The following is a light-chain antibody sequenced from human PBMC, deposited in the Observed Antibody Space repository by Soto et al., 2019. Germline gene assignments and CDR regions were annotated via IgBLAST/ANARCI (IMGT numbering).Light chain of an antibody. CDR3: QQYNRAPIT. Sequence: DIQMTQSPSSLSASVGDRVTITCRASQGISNNLAWYQQKPGKVPKLLIYTASTLQSGVPSRFSGSGSGTDFTLTITSLQPEDVATYYCQQYNRAPITFGQGTRLEIK. CDR1: QGISNN. J-gene: IGKJ5*01. V-gene: IGKV1-27*01. CDR2: TAS.